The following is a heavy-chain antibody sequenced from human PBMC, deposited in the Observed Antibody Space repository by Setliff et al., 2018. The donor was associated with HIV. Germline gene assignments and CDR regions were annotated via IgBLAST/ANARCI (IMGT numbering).Heavy chain of an antibody. CDR3: ARSEVRGVIITRFDY. CDR1: GDSINTDNYY. D-gene: IGHD3-10*01. J-gene: IGHJ4*02. Sequence: SETLSLTCNVSGDSINTDNYYWGWIRQPPGKGLEWIGSFHYSGSTSYNPSLRSRVTISVDTSKNQFSLELTSVTAIDTAVYYCARSEVRGVIITRFDYWGQGTLVTVSS. CDR2: FHYSGST. V-gene: IGHV4-39*01.